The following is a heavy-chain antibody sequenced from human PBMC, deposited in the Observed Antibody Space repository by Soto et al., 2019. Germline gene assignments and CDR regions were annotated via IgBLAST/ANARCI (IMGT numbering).Heavy chain of an antibody. J-gene: IGHJ3*02. CDR3: ARDVSPGTSSLYLDAFDI. CDR1: GFTLSAYW. CDR2: INRDGSKK. V-gene: IGHV3-7*05. D-gene: IGHD6-13*01. Sequence: EVQLEESGGDLVQPGGSLRLSCAASGFTLSAYWMTWVRQAPGKGLEWVANINRDGSKKSYLDSVRGRFTISRDNVGNSLYLQMDSLRADATALYYCARDVSPGTSSLYLDAFDIWGQGTMLTVSS.